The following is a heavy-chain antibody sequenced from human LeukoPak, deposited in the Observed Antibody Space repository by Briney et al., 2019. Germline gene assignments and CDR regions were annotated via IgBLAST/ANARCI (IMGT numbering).Heavy chain of an antibody. CDR1: GFTFSNYG. CDR3: AKDSFVVTPGYYFDY. V-gene: IGHV3-30*02. D-gene: IGHD4-23*01. J-gene: IGHJ4*02. Sequence: PGGSLRLSCAASGFTFSNYGMHWVRQAPGKGLEWVAFIQYDGSNKYYADSVKGRFTISRDNSKNTLYLQMNSLRAEDTAVYYCAKDSFVVTPGYYFDYWGQGTLVTVSS. CDR2: IQYDGSNK.